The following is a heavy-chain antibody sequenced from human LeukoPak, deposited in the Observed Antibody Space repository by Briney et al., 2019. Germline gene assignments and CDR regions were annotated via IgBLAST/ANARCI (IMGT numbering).Heavy chain of an antibody. J-gene: IGHJ4*02. CDR1: GFTFSSYG. Sequence: GGSLRLSCAASGFTFSSYGMHWVRQAPGKGLEWVAVISYDGSNKYYADSVKGRFTISRDNSKNTLYLQMNSLRAEDTAVYYCAEDRIPSLYDSSGNAFDYWGQGTLVTVSS. CDR3: AEDRIPSLYDSSGNAFDY. V-gene: IGHV3-30*18. CDR2: ISYDGSNK. D-gene: IGHD3-22*01.